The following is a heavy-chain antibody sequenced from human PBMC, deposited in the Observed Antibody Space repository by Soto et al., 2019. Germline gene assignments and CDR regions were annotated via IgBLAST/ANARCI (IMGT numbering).Heavy chain of an antibody. J-gene: IGHJ4*02. CDR1: GFTFSSYS. CDR2: ISSSSSYI. CDR3: ARSDYDHRSLSGY. D-gene: IGHD3-16*01. Sequence: EVQLVESGGGLVKPGGSLRLSCAASGFTFSSYSMNWVRQAPGKGLEWVSSISSSSSYIYYADSVKGRFTISRDNAKNSLYLQMNSLRAEDTAVYYCARSDYDHRSLSGYWGQGNLVTVSS. V-gene: IGHV3-21*01.